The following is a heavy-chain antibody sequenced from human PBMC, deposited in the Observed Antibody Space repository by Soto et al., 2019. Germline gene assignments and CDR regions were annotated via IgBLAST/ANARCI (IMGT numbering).Heavy chain of an antibody. CDR2: MNPNSGNT. V-gene: IGHV1-8*01. D-gene: IGHD2-2*01. CDR3: ARGLVVHSPSYYYYGMDV. J-gene: IGHJ6*02. CDR1: GYTFTSYD. Sequence: QVQLVQSGAEVKKPGASVKVSCKASGYTFTSYDINWVRQATGQGLEWMGWMNPNSGNTGYAQKFRGRVTMTMNTSISTAYMELSSLRSKDTAVYYCARGLVVHSPSYYYYGMDVWGQGTTVTVSS.